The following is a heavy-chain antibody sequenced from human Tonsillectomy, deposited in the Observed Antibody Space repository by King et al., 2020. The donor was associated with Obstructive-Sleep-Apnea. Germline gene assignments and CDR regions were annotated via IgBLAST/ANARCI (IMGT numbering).Heavy chain of an antibody. Sequence: VQLVESGGGVVQPGGSLRLSCAASGFTFSSFGMNWVRQAPGKGMEWVAFIRYDGSNSYYADSVTGRFTISRDNSKNRLYLQMNSLRADDTAVYYCAKEFPDYGDYGSFDYWGQGTLVTVSS. CDR2: IRYDGSNS. J-gene: IGHJ4*02. CDR1: GFTFSSFG. V-gene: IGHV3-30*02. D-gene: IGHD4-17*01. CDR3: AKEFPDYGDYGSFDY.